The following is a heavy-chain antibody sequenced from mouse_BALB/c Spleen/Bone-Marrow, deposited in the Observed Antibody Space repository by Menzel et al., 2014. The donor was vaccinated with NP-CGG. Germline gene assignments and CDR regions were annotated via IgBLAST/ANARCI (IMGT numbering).Heavy chain of an antibody. J-gene: IGHJ4*01. CDR3: ARGFAMDY. Sequence: EVQLQQSGPDLVKPSQSLSLTCTVTGYSITSGYSCHWIRQFPGNKLEWMGYIHYSGSTNYNPSLKSRISITRDTSKNQFFLQLNSVTTEDTATYYCARGFAMDYWGQGTSVTVSS. V-gene: IGHV3-1*02. CDR2: IHYSGST. CDR1: GYSITSGYS.